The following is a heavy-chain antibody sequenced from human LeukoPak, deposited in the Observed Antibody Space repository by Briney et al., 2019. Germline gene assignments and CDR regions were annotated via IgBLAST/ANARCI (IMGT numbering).Heavy chain of an antibody. CDR1: GFSVSSSY. Sequence: GGSLRLSCAASGFSVSSSYMSWVRQAPGKGLEWVSILYSGGNTYYADSVQGRFTIFRHNSENTLYLQMNSLRPEDTAVYYCAKGGSSWLDYWGQGTLVTVSS. CDR2: LYSGGNT. CDR3: AKGGSSWLDY. J-gene: IGHJ4*02. V-gene: IGHV3-53*04. D-gene: IGHD6-13*01.